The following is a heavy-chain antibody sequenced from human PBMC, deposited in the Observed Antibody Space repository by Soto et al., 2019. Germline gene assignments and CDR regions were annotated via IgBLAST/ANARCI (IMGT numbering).Heavy chain of an antibody. V-gene: IGHV3-30*03. CDR3: ARPDYGDYDAEYFQH. D-gene: IGHD4-17*01. Sequence: QVQLVESVGGVVQPGRSLRLSCAASGFNFSSYGMHWVRQAPGKGLEWVAVISYDGSNKYYADSVKGRFTISGDNSKNTLYLQMYSLRAEDTAVYYCARPDYGDYDAEYFQHLGQGTLVTVSS. CDR1: GFNFSSYG. CDR2: ISYDGSNK. J-gene: IGHJ1*01.